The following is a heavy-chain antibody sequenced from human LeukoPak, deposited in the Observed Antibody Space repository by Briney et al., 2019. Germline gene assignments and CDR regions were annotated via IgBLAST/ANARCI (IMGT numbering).Heavy chain of an antibody. CDR1: GGFISSGSYY. J-gene: IGHJ6*03. V-gene: IGHV4-61*09. Sequence: MASETLSLTCTVSGGFISSGSYYWNWIRQPAGKGLEWIGHIYTSGSTNYNPSLTSRVTISVDTSKNQFSLNLSSVTAADTAVYYCARGHYDTSGYYPKYYYYYYMDVWGKGTTVTISS. D-gene: IGHD3-22*01. CDR3: ARGHYDTSGYYPKYYYYYYMDV. CDR2: IYTSGST.